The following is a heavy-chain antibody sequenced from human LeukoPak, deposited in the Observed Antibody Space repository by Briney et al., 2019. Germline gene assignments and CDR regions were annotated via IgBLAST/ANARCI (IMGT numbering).Heavy chain of an antibody. Sequence: GASVKVSCKASGYTFTSYDINWVRQATGQGLEWMGWMNPNSGNTGCAQKFQGRVTMTRDTSISTAYMELSRLRSDDTAVYYCARDRGYYDSSGYYYGDAFDIWGQGTMVTVSS. CDR2: MNPNSGNT. CDR3: ARDRGYYDSSGYYYGDAFDI. V-gene: IGHV1-8*01. D-gene: IGHD3-22*01. J-gene: IGHJ3*02. CDR1: GYTFTSYD.